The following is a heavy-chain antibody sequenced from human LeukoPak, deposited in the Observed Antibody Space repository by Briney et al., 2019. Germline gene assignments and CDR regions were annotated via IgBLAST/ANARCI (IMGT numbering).Heavy chain of an antibody. D-gene: IGHD4-17*01. Sequence: PGGSLRLSCAASGFTFSSYSMNWVRQAPGKGLEWVSYISSSSSTIYYADSVKGRFTISRDNAKNSLYLQMNSLRAEDTAVYYCARESYGDYQQVDYWGQGTLVTVSS. J-gene: IGHJ4*02. CDR3: ARESYGDYQQVDY. CDR2: ISSSSSTI. CDR1: GFTFSSYS. V-gene: IGHV3-48*04.